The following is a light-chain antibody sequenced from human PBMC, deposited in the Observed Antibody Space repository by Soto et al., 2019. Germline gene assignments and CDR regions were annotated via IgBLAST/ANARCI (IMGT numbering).Light chain of an antibody. V-gene: IGKV3-20*01. CDR3: QLDGSAPRP. J-gene: IGKJ5*01. CDR2: GAS. CDR1: QSVSSSY. Sequence: EIVVTQSPGTLSLSPGERATLACRASQSVSSSYVDWDQQKPGQAPRLIIYGASSRATGSPDRFSGSGAETDFTLTSSRLEHEDCAVYSFQLDGSAPRPIAQGTRLEIK.